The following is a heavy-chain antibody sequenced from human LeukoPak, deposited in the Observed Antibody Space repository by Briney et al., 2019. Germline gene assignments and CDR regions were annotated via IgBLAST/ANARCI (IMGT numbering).Heavy chain of an antibody. V-gene: IGHV4-30-4*01. CDR2: IYYSGST. CDR1: GGSISSGDYY. D-gene: IGHD3-9*01. J-gene: IGHJ5*02. CDR3: ARASSDYDILTGYWRVNWFDP. Sequence: PSQTLSLTCTVSGGSISSGDYYWSWIRQPPGTGLEWIGYIYYSGSTYYNPSLKSRVTISVDTSKNQFSLKLSSVTAADTAVYYCARASSDYDILTGYWRVNWFDPWGQGTLVTVSS.